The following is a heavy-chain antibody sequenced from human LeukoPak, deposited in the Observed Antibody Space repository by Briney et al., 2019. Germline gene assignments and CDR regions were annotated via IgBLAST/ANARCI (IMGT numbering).Heavy chain of an antibody. CDR2: IYYGGST. V-gene: IGHV4-59*01. CDR1: CGFISSYY. Sequence: AASLSPSYTVACGFISSYYWRCIRQPRGEGLGWIGFIYYGGSTNYKPSLKSRVTISVDTSKNQFSLKLSSVTAADTAVYYCARVHDSSGYWVGYYYYGMDVWGQGTTVTVSS. D-gene: IGHD3-22*01. J-gene: IGHJ6*02. CDR3: ARVHDSSGYWVGYYYYGMDV.